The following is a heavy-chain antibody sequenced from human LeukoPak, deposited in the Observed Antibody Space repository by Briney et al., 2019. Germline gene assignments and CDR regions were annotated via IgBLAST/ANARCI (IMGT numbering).Heavy chain of an antibody. V-gene: IGHV3-53*01. J-gene: IGHJ4*02. Sequence: PGGSLRLSCAASGFTVSSNYMSWVRQAPGKGLEWVSVIYSGGSTYYADSVKGRFTISRDNSKNTLYLQMNSLRAEDTAMYYCASSFQGATDYFDYWGQGTLVTVSS. D-gene: IGHD1-26*01. CDR2: IYSGGST. CDR1: GFTVSSNY. CDR3: ASSFQGATDYFDY.